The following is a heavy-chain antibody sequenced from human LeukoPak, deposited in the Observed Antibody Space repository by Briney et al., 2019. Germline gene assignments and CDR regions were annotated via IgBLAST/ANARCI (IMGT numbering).Heavy chain of an antibody. Sequence: GGSLRLSCAASGFTFSSYEMNWVRQAPGKGLEWVSYISSSGSTIYYADSVKGRFTISRDNAKNSLYLQMNSLRAEDTAVYYCARPPASTIIDYFGYWGQGTLVTVSS. D-gene: IGHD5/OR15-5a*01. CDR3: ARPPASTIIDYFGY. CDR1: GFTFSSYE. V-gene: IGHV3-48*03. CDR2: ISSSGSTI. J-gene: IGHJ4*02.